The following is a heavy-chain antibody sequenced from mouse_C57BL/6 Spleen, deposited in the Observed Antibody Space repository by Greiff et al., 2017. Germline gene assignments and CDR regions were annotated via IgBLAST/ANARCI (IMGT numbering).Heavy chain of an antibody. J-gene: IGHJ3*01. CDR2: IDPETGGT. D-gene: IGHD2-1*01. Sequence: QVQLHQSGAELVRPGASVTLSCKASGYTFTDYEMHWVKQTPVHGLEWIGAIDPETGGTAYNQKFKGKAILTADKSSSTAYMELRSLTSEDSAVYYCTRRDGNYEGAWFAYWGQGTLVTVSA. CDR1: GYTFTDYE. CDR3: TRRDGNYEGAWFAY. V-gene: IGHV1-15*01.